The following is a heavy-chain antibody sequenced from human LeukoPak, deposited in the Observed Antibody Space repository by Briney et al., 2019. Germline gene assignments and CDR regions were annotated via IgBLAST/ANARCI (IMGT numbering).Heavy chain of an antibody. CDR1: GYSFTSYW. V-gene: IGHV5-51*01. D-gene: IGHD2-2*01. Sequence: GESLKISCKGSGYSFTSYWIGWVRQMPGKGLEWMGIIYPGDSDTRYSPSFQGQVTISADKSISTAYLQWSSLKASDTAMYYCARLGDCSSTSCYDNWFDPWGQGTLVTVSS. CDR2: IYPGDSDT. J-gene: IGHJ5*02. CDR3: ARLGDCSSTSCYDNWFDP.